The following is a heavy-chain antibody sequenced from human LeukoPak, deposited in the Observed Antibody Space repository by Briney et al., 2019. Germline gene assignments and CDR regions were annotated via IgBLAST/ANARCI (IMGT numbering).Heavy chain of an antibody. D-gene: IGHD5-24*01. CDR3: ARFPCDGYSFPWCYFDY. V-gene: IGHV3-11*01. J-gene: IGHJ4*02. Sequence: PGGSLRLSCAASGFVFSEYYMSWVRQAPGKGLEWISDISSSADIVAYADSVKGRFTISRDNAKDSLFLQMSSLRAEDTAVYYCARFPCDGYSFPWCYFDYWGQGTLVTVSS. CDR2: ISSSADIV. CDR1: GFVFSEYY.